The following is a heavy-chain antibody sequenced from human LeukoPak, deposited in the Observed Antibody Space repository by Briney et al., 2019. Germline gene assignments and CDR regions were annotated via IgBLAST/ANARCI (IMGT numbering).Heavy chain of an antibody. CDR2: IWYDGSNE. CDR1: GFTFSSYS. CDR3: VREGRIAVAGLNWFDP. Sequence: PGGSPRLSCAASGFTFSSYSLHWVRQAPGKGLEWVAIIWYDGSNEYYADSVKGRFTISRDDSKNTLHLQMNSLRVEDTGVYYCVREGRIAVAGLNWFDPWGQGTLVTVSS. V-gene: IGHV3-33*01. J-gene: IGHJ5*02. D-gene: IGHD6-19*01.